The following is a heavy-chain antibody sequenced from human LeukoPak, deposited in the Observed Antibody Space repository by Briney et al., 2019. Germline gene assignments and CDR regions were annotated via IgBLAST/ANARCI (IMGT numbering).Heavy chain of an antibody. V-gene: IGHV4-34*01. Sequence: SETLSLTCAVYGGSFSGYYWSWIRQPPGKGLEWIGEINHSGSTNYNPSLKSRVTISVDTSKNQFSLKLSSVTAADTAVYYCASRNYGIAAAGTVAIWGQGTMVTVSS. J-gene: IGHJ3*02. CDR1: GGSFSGYY. D-gene: IGHD6-13*01. CDR2: INHSGST. CDR3: ASRNYGIAAAGTVAI.